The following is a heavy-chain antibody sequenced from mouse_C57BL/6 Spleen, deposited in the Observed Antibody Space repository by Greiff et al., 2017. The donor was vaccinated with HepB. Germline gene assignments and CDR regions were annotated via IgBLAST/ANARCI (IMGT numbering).Heavy chain of an antibody. V-gene: IGHV5-16*01. D-gene: IGHD1-1*01. Sequence: EVKVVESEGGLVQPGSSMKLSCTASGFTFSDYYMAWVRQVPEKGLEWVANINYDGSSTYYLDSLKSRFIISRDNAKNILYLQMSSLKSEDTATYYCARYYYGSSEYFDYWGQGTTLTVSS. CDR1: GFTFSDYY. J-gene: IGHJ2*01. CDR2: INYDGSST. CDR3: ARYYYGSSEYFDY.